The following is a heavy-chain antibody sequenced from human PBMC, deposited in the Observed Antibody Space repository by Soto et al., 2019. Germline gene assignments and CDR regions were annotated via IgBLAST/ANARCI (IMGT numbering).Heavy chain of an antibody. CDR1: GFTFSSFW. D-gene: IGHD3-10*01. J-gene: IGHJ4*01. CDR3: ARDSGCITFVE. V-gene: IGHV3-74*01. CDR2: INYDGTTT. Sequence: EVQLVESGGGLVQPGGSLRISWVTSGFTFSSFWMHWVRQVPGKGLVWVSRINYDGTTTNYADSVKGRFTISRDNAKSTVYMEMNSLRDDDPDVYHCARDSGCITFVEGGQGTLVTVSS.